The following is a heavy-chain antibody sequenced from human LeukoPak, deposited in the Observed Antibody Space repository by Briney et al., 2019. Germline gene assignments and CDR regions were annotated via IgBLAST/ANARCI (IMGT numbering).Heavy chain of an antibody. CDR1: GGSIRGYY. V-gene: IGHV4-59*08. CDR2: IYYSGST. J-gene: IGHJ4*02. D-gene: IGHD2-15*01. CDR3: ARVFCSGGSCFDY. Sequence: PSETLSFTCTDPGGSIRGYYWRWIRQPPGKGLEWIGYIYYSGSTNYNPSLKSRVTISVDTSKNQFSLKLSSVTAADTAVYYCARVFCSGGSCFDYWGQGTLVTVSS.